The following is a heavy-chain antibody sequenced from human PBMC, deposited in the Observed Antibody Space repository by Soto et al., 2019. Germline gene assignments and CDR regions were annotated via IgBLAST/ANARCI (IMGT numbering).Heavy chain of an antibody. V-gene: IGHV4-59*01. CDR3: AGVPGIEMSTTFFDF. CDR1: GGSIRSYY. CDR2: MYYSGST. D-gene: IGHD1-1*01. J-gene: IGHJ4*02. Sequence: QVQLQESGPGLVKPSETLSLTCTVSGGSIRSYYWSWIRQPPGEGLEWIAYMYYSGSTNYNPSLNDRVTKSADTSRNQFSLNVRSVTAADTAVYYCAGVPGIEMSTTFFDFWGQGILVTVSS.